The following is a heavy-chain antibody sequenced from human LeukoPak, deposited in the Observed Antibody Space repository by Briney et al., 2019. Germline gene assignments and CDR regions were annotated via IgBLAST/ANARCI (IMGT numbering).Heavy chain of an antibody. Sequence: SETLSLTCAVSGGSLSGYNWNWIRQPPGKGLEWIGEIDHSGNTNYNASMKSRVTMSVDTSKNQLSLEVTSVTAADTAVYYCARVTGYDNNCLDPWGQGTLVTVSS. V-gene: IGHV4-34*01. CDR3: ARVTGYDNNCLDP. D-gene: IGHD3-9*01. CDR1: GGSLSGYN. CDR2: IDHSGNT. J-gene: IGHJ5*02.